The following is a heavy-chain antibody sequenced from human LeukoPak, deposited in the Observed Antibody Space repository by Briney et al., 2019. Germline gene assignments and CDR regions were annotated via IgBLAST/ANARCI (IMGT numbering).Heavy chain of an antibody. CDR3: ARAPTTVTTASASALYYFDY. J-gene: IGHJ4*02. V-gene: IGHV3-23*01. CDR2: ISGSGGSA. D-gene: IGHD4-17*01. Sequence: GSLRLSCAASGFTFSSYAMSWVRQAPGKGLEWDSAISGSGGSAYYADSVKGRFTISRDNAKNTLYLQMNSLRAEDTAVYYCARAPTTVTTASASALYYFDYWGQGTLVTVSS. CDR1: GFTFSSYA.